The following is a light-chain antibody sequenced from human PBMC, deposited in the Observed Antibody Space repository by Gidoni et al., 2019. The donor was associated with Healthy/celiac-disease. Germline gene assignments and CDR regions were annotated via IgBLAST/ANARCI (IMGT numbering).Light chain of an antibody. CDR2: EVS. CDR1: SSDVGGYNY. J-gene: IGLJ2*01. V-gene: IGLV2-8*01. CDR3: SSYAGSNNYVV. Sequence: QSALTQPPSASGSPGQPVTISCTGTSSDVGGYNYVSWYQQHPGKAPKLMIYEVSKRPSGVPARFSGSKSGNTASLTVSGLQAEDEADYYCSSYAGSNNYVVFGGGTKLTVL.